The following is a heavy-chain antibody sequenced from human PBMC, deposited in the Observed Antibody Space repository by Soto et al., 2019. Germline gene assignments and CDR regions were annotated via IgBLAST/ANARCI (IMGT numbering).Heavy chain of an antibody. CDR3: ARGGTSGSWYLGAFDI. V-gene: IGHV5-10-1*01. Sequence: GESLKISCKGSGYSFTSYWISWVRQMPGKGLEWMGRIDPSDSYTNYSPSFQGHVTISADKSISTAYLQWSSLKASDTAMYYCARGGTSGSWYLGAFDIWGQGTMVTVSS. J-gene: IGHJ3*02. D-gene: IGHD6-13*01. CDR1: GYSFTSYW. CDR2: IDPSDSYT.